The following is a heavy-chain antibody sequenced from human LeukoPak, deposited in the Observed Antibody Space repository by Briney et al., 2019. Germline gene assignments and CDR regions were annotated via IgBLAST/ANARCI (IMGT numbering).Heavy chain of an antibody. J-gene: IGHJ6*03. V-gene: IGHV4-61*02. CDR3: AREGKITMVRGVIRYYYMDV. CDR1: GGSISSGSYY. D-gene: IGHD3-10*01. CDR2: IFTSGST. Sequence: SETLSLTCTVSGGSISSGSYYWSWIRQPAGKGLEWIGRIFTSGSTKYNPSLKSRVTISVDASKNQFSLKLSSVTAADTAVYYCAREGKITMVRGVIRYYYMDVWGKGTTVTISS.